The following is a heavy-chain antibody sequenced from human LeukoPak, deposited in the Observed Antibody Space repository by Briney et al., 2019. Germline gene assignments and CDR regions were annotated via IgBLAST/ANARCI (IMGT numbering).Heavy chain of an antibody. Sequence: SETLSLTCTVSGGSISSYYWSWIRQLPGKGLEWIGYIYYSGSTNYNPSLKSRVTISVDTSKNQFSLKLSSVTAADTAVYYCARTYYYGSGSYYNSFGYFDYWGQGTLVTVSS. CDR2: IYYSGST. D-gene: IGHD3-10*01. CDR1: GGSISSYY. V-gene: IGHV4-59*01. J-gene: IGHJ4*02. CDR3: ARTYYYGSGSYYNSFGYFDY.